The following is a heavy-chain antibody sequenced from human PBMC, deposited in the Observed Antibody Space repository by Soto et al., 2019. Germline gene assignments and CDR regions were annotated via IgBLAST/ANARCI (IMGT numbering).Heavy chain of an antibody. CDR2: IYYSGST. Sequence: KTSETLSLTCTVSGDSISRGDYYWSWIRQPPGKGLEWIGLIYYSGSTHYNPSLKSRVIISVNRSKNQFSLKLTSVTAADTAVYYCVGSIGAFWFDPWGQGTLVTVSS. CDR1: GDSISRGDYY. CDR3: VGSIGAFWFDP. V-gene: IGHV4-30-4*01. J-gene: IGHJ5*02. D-gene: IGHD5-12*01.